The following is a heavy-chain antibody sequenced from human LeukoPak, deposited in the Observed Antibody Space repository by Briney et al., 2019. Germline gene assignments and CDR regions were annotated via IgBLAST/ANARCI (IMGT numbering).Heavy chain of an antibody. Sequence: SETLSLTCTVSGGSISSYYWSWIRQPPGKGLEWIGYIYYSGSTNYNPSLKSRVTISVDTSKNQFSLKLSSVTAADTAVYYCAGAAGGLDAFDIWGQGTMVTVSS. CDR3: AGAAGGLDAFDI. J-gene: IGHJ3*02. D-gene: IGHD6-13*01. CDR1: GGSISSYY. V-gene: IGHV4-59*01. CDR2: IYYSGST.